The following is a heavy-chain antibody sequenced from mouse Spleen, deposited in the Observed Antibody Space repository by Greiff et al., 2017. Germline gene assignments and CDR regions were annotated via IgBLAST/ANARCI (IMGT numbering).Heavy chain of an antibody. Sequence: QVQLQQSGPGLVQPSQSLSITCTVSGFSLTSYGVHWVRQSPGKGLEWLGVIWSGGSTDYNAAFISRLSISKDNSKSQVFFKMNSLQADDTAIYYCASILRGDAMDYWGQGTSVTVSS. D-gene: IGHD1-1*01. J-gene: IGHJ4*01. CDR1: GFSLTSYG. CDR3: ASILRGDAMDY. V-gene: IGHV2-2*01. CDR2: IWSGGST.